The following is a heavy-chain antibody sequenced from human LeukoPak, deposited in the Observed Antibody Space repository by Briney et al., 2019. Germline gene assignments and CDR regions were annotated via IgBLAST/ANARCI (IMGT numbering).Heavy chain of an antibody. J-gene: IGHJ5*02. D-gene: IGHD1-20*01. Sequence: PSETLSLTCTVSGGSISSSSYYWGWIRQPPGKGLEWIGSIYYSGSTYYNPSLKSRVTISVDTSKNQFSLKLSSVTAADTAVYYCARRLITGHHYNWFGPWGQGTLVTVSS. CDR3: ARRLITGHHYNWFGP. V-gene: IGHV4-39*01. CDR2: IYYSGST. CDR1: GGSISSSSYY.